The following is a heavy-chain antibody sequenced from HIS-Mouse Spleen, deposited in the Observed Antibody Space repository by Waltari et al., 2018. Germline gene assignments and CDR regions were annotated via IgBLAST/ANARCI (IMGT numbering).Heavy chain of an antibody. D-gene: IGHD6-13*01. J-gene: IGHJ2*01. CDR1: GGSISSGLYY. Sequence: QLQLQESGPGLVKPSETPSLTCTATGGSISSGLYYWGWIRQPPGKGLEWIGSISYSGSTYYNPSLKSRVTISVDTSKNQFSLKLSSVTAADTAVYYCAREIPYSSSWYDWYFDLWGRGTLVTVSS. CDR3: AREIPYSSSWYDWYFDL. CDR2: ISYSGST. V-gene: IGHV4-39*07.